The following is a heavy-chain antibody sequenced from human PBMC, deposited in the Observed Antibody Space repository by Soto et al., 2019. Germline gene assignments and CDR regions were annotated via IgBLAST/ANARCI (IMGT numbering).Heavy chain of an antibody. D-gene: IGHD4-17*01. CDR1: GGSISSYY. J-gene: IGHJ1*01. CDR3: ARADGDSEKYFQH. CDR2: IYYSGST. V-gene: IGHV4-59*01. Sequence: SETLSLTCTVSGGSISSYYWSWIRQPPGKGLEWIGYIYYSGSTNYNPSLKSRVTISVDTSKNQFSLKLSSVTAADTAVYYCARADGDSEKYFQHWGQGTRVTFSS.